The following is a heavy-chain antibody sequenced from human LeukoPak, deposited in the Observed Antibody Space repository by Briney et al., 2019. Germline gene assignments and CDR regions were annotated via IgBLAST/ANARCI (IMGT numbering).Heavy chain of an antibody. V-gene: IGHV4-59*01. CDR3: ATQTGCYNPFDN. J-gene: IGHJ4*02. CDR2: INYSGST. CDR1: GGSISSYY. Sequence: SETLSLTCTVSGGSISSYYWSWIRQPPGKGLEWIGYINYSGSTNYNPSLKSRVTISVDTSKNQFSLKLSSVTAADTAVYYCATQTGCYNPFDNWGQGTLVTVSS. D-gene: IGHD3-9*01.